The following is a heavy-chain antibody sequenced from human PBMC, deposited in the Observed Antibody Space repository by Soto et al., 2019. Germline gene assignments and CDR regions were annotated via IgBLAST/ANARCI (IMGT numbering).Heavy chain of an antibody. CDR3: ARPVGLRGRFDY. V-gene: IGHV4-39*01. D-gene: IGHD5-12*01. CDR2: IYYSGST. Sequence: QLQLQESGPGLVKPSETLSLTCTVSGGSISSSSYYWGWIRQPPGKGLEWIGSIYYSGSTYYNPSLKSRVTISVDTSKNQFSLKLSSVTAADTAVYYCARPVGLRGRFDYWGQGTLVTVSS. CDR1: GGSISSSSYY. J-gene: IGHJ4*02.